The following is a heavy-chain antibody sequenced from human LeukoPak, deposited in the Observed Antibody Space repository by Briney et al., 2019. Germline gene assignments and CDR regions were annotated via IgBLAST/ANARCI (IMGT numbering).Heavy chain of an antibody. D-gene: IGHD1-14*01. J-gene: IGHJ6*03. CDR1: GFSFSSFS. CDR2: ISGGSSFT. CDR3: ARDEPTLDYYYYMDV. Sequence: GGSLRLSCAASGFSFSSFSMNWVRQAPGKGLEWVSYISGGSSFTYYVDSVKGRFTISRDNAKNSLYLQMNSLRAEDTAVYYCARDEPTLDYYYYMDVWGKGTTVTVSS. V-gene: IGHV3-21*01.